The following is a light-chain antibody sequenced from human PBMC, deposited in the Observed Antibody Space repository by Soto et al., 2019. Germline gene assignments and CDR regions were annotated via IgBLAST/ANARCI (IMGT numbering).Light chain of an antibody. V-gene: IGLV2-14*01. Sequence: QSLVTQPASVSGSPGQSITISCTGTSSDVGNYKYVSWYQQHPGKAPKLMIYEVSNRPSGVSNRFSGSKSGNTASLTISGLQAEDETDYYCLSYTSSGTYVFGTGTKVTVL. CDR2: EVS. J-gene: IGLJ1*01. CDR3: LSYTSSGTYV. CDR1: SSDVGNYKY.